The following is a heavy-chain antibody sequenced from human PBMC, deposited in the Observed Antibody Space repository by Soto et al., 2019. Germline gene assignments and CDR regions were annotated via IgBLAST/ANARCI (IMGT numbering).Heavy chain of an antibody. J-gene: IGHJ4*02. CDR1: GFTFSNYA. CDR2: ITTNGGST. D-gene: IGHD2-21*02. Sequence: EVQLVESGGGLVQSGGSLRLSCSASGFTFSNYAMHWVRQAPGKGLEYVSAITTNGGSTYYADSVKGRFTISRDNSKNTLYLQMSSLRVDDTAVYYCVKGTRCDGDCYPLDYWGQGTLLTVSS. CDR3: VKGTRCDGDCYPLDY. V-gene: IGHV3-64D*06.